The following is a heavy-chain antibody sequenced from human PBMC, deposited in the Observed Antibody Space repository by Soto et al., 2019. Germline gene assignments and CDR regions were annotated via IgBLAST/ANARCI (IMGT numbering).Heavy chain of an antibody. J-gene: IGHJ4*02. D-gene: IGHD3-22*01. CDR3: AKEWVYDSSGWSFDY. Sequence: GGPLRLSCAASGFTFISYGMHWIRQAPGKGLEWVAVISNDGSNKYYADSVKGRFTISRDNSKNTLYLQMNSLRAEDTAVYYCAKEWVYDSSGWSFDYWGQGTLVTVSS. CDR1: GFTFISYG. V-gene: IGHV3-30*18. CDR2: ISNDGSNK.